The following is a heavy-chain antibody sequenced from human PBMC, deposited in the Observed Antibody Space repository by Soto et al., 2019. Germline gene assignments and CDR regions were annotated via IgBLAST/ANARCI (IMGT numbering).Heavy chain of an antibody. D-gene: IGHD4-17*01. CDR1: GFTFITYS. CDR2: ISSSSYI. Sequence: GGSLRLSCAASGFTFITYSMNWVRQAPGKGLEWVSSISSSSYIYYADSVKGRFTISRDNAKNSLYLQMNSLRAEDTAVYYCARDLYGDYAVDYWGQGTLVTVSS. V-gene: IGHV3-21*01. J-gene: IGHJ4*02. CDR3: ARDLYGDYAVDY.